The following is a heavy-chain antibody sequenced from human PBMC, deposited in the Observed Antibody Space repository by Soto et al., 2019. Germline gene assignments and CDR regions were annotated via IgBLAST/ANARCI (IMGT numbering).Heavy chain of an antibody. D-gene: IGHD2-8*01. J-gene: IGHJ6*02. CDR3: ARQEVPQWFTKGYYGTDV. V-gene: IGHV4-34*01. CDR2: INHRGNT. Sequence: SETLSLICAVYGGSFSGYYWTWIRQPPGKGLEWIGEINHRGNTNYNPSLKSRVTISVDTSKNQFSLKLTSVTAADTAVYYCARQEVPQWFTKGYYGTDVWDPGTTVTVSS. CDR1: GGSFSGYY.